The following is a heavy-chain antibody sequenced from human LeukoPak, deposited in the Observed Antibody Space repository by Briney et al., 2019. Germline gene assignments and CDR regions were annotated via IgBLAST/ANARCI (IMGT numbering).Heavy chain of an antibody. CDR2: LSGSGGST. J-gene: IGHJ4*02. V-gene: IGHV3-23*01. D-gene: IGHD2-15*01. CDR1: GFTFSSYA. CDR3: AKDSADIVVVVAATPTTGNLYYFDY. Sequence: GGSLRLSFAASGFTFSSYAMSWGRPAPGKGLEWVSALSGSGGSTYYPASVQGRFTISRDNSKNTLYLQMNSLRAEDTAVYYCAKDSADIVVVVAATPTTGNLYYFDYWGQGTLVTVSS.